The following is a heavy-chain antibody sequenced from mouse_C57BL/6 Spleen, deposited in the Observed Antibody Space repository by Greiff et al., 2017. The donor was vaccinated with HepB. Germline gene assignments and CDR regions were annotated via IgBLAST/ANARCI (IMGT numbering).Heavy chain of an antibody. CDR3: ARHEEILRSFDY. D-gene: IGHD1-1*01. CDR1: GYTFTEYT. Sequence: ESGAELVKPGASVKLSCKASGYTFTEYTIHWVKQRSGQGLEWIGWFYPGSGSIKYNEKFKDKATLTADKSSSTVYMELSRSTSEDSAVYFCARHEEILRSFDYWGQGTTLTVSS. V-gene: IGHV1-62-2*01. CDR2: FYPGSGSI. J-gene: IGHJ2*01.